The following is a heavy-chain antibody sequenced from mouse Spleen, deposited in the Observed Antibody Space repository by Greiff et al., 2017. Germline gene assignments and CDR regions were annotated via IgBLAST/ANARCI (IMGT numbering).Heavy chain of an antibody. Sequence: VQLQQSGAELARPGASVKLSCKASGYTFTSYGISWVKQRTGQGLEWIGEIYPRSGNTYYNEKFKGKATLTADKSSSTAYMELRSLTSEDSAVYFCARSSTVVAKDYAMDYWGQGTSVTVSS. V-gene: IGHV1-81*01. D-gene: IGHD1-1*01. CDR1: GYTFTSYG. CDR3: ARSSTVVAKDYAMDY. J-gene: IGHJ4*01. CDR2: IYPRSGNT.